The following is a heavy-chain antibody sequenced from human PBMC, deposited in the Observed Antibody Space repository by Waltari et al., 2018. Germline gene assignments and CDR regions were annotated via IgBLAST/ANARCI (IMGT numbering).Heavy chain of an antibody. CDR2: ISSSSSTI. J-gene: IGHJ4*02. D-gene: IGHD6-19*01. V-gene: IGHV3-48*01. CDR3: AKDGTLGSGWYSH. CDR1: GFTFSSYS. Sequence: EVQLVESVGGLVQPGGSLRLSCAASGFTFSSYSMNWVRQAPGKGLEWVSYISSSSSTIYYADSVKGRFTISRDNSKNTLYLQMNSLRAEDTAMYYCAKDGTLGSGWYSHWGQGTLVTVSS.